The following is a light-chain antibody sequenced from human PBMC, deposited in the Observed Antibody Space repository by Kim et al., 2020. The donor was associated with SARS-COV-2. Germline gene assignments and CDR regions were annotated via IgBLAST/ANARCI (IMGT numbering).Light chain of an antibody. Sequence: DIQMTQSPSAVPASVGDRVTITCRASQDISDHLAWFQQKPGKVPKRLIYAVSNLQSGVPSRFSGSGSGTEFTLTINSLQPEDFATYYCIQHHSHSWSFGQGTKVDIK. CDR1: QDISDH. J-gene: IGKJ1*01. V-gene: IGKV1-17*03. CDR2: AVS. CDR3: IQHHSHSWS.